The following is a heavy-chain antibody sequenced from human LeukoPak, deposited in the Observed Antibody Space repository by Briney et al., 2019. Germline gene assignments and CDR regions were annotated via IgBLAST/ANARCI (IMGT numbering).Heavy chain of an antibody. J-gene: IGHJ4*02. D-gene: IGHD3-22*01. Sequence: GESLKISCQGSGYSFTSYWIGWVRQMPGKGLEWMGIIYPGDSDTRYSPSFQGQVTISADKSISTAYLQWSSLKASDTAMYYCARWYYYDSSGYYPFDYWGQGTLVTVSS. V-gene: IGHV5-51*01. CDR1: GYSFTSYW. CDR3: ARWYYYDSSGYYPFDY. CDR2: IYPGDSDT.